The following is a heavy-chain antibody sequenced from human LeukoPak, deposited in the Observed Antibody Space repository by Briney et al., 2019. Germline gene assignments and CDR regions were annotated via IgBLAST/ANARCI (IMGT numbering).Heavy chain of an antibody. CDR3: ARGALQLWPIGQPRPDVLVDY. D-gene: IGHD5-18*01. CDR1: GGSISSGDYY. V-gene: IGHV4-30-4*01. Sequence: PSETLSLTCTVSGGSISSGDYYWSWIRQPPGKGLEWIGYIYYSGSTYYNPSLKSRVTISVDTSKNQFSLKLSSVTAADTAVYYCARGALQLWPIGQPRPDVLVDYWGQGTLVTVSS. J-gene: IGHJ4*02. CDR2: IYYSGST.